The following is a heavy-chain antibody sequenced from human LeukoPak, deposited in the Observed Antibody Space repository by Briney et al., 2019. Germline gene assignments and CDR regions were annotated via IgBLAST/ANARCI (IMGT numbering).Heavy chain of an antibody. Sequence: PSETLSLTCTVSGASISNYYWSWIRQHPGKGLEWIGYIYYSGSTYYNPSLKSRVTISVDTSKNQFSLKLSSVTAADTAVYYCARGIEYYYDSSTPDAFDIWGQGTMVTVSS. J-gene: IGHJ3*02. CDR2: IYYSGST. CDR1: GASISNYY. V-gene: IGHV4-59*06. D-gene: IGHD3-22*01. CDR3: ARGIEYYYDSSTPDAFDI.